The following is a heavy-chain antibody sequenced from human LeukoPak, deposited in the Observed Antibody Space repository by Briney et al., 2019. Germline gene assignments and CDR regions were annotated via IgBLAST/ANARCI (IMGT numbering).Heavy chain of an antibody. CDR3: ARGGSEQWLVQYWFDP. V-gene: IGHV1-18*01. Sequence: ASVKVSCKASGYSFKTYGISWVRQAPGQGLEWMGWISAYNGNTNYAQKLQGRVTMTTDTSTSTAYMELRSLRSDDTAVYYCARGGSEQWLVQYWFDPWGQGTLVTVSS. D-gene: IGHD6-19*01. CDR2: ISAYNGNT. CDR1: GYSFKTYG. J-gene: IGHJ5*02.